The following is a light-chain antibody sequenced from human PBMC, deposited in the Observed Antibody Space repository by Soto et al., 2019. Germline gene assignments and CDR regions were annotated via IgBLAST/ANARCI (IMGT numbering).Light chain of an antibody. CDR3: SSYTSSSTLV. CDR1: SSDVGGYNY. CDR2: EVS. Sequence: QSVLTQPASVSGSPGQSITISCTGTSSDVGGYNYVSWYQQHPGKAPKLMIYEVSNRPSGVSNRFSGSKSASTASLTISGLQAEDEADYYCSSYTSSSTLVFGTGTKVTVL. J-gene: IGLJ1*01. V-gene: IGLV2-14*01.